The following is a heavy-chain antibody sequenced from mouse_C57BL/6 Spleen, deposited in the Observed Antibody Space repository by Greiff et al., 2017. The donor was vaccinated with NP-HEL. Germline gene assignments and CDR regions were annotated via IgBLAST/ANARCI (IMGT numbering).Heavy chain of an antibody. D-gene: IGHD1-1*01. Sequence: EVQLQQSGAELVKPGASVKLSCTASGFNITDYYMHWVKQRPEQGLEWIGRIDPEDGETKYAPKFQGKATITADTSSNTAYLQLSSLTSEDTAVYYCAFYYGSSYRFAYWGQGTLVTVSA. J-gene: IGHJ3*01. CDR3: AFYYGSSYRFAY. CDR1: GFNITDYY. V-gene: IGHV14-2*01. CDR2: IDPEDGET.